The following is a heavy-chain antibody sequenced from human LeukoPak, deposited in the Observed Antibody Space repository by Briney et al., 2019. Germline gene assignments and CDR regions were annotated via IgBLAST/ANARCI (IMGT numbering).Heavy chain of an antibody. D-gene: IGHD3-16*02. CDR2: INWNGGST. J-gene: IGHJ4*02. CDR3: ARDLLYYDYVWGSYRRGAPFDY. Sequence: PGGSLRLSCAASGFTFDDYGMSWVRQAPGKGLEWVSGINWNGGSTGYADSVKGRFTISRDNAKNSLYLQMNSLRAEDTALYYCARDLLYYDYVWGSYRRGAPFDYWGQGTLVTVSS. V-gene: IGHV3-20*04. CDR1: GFTFDDYG.